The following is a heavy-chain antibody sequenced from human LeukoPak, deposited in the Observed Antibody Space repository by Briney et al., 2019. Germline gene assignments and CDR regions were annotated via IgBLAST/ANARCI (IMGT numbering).Heavy chain of an antibody. J-gene: IGHJ4*02. V-gene: IGHV3-43D*04. D-gene: IGHD6-6*01. Sequence: PGGSLRLSCAASGFAFEDYAMYWVRQAPGKGLEWVSLITWNGDATYYADSVKGRFTISRDTSKKSLYLQMNGLRAEDTAFYYCAKDRGIAAPDYYFDYWGQGTLVTVSS. CDR3: AKDRGIAAPDYYFDY. CDR2: ITWNGDAT. CDR1: GFAFEDYA.